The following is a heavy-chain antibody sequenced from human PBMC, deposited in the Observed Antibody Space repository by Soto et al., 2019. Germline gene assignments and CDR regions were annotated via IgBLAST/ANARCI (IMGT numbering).Heavy chain of an antibody. V-gene: IGHV4-31*03. CDR2: IYYSGST. CDR1: GGSISSGGYY. D-gene: IGHD6-13*01. J-gene: IGHJ5*02. Sequence: KPSETLSLTCTVSGGSISSGGYYWGWIRQHPGKGLEWIGYIYYSGSTYYNPSLKSRVTISVDTSKNQFSLKLSSVTAADTAVYYCAREILYSSSWYRVDNWFDPWGQGTLATVSS. CDR3: AREILYSSSWYRVDNWFDP.